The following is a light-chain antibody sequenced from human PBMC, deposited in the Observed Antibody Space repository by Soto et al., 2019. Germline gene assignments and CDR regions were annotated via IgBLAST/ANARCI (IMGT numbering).Light chain of an antibody. Sequence: DIQMTQSPSTLSASVGDSVTITCRASQTVTKWLAWYQQKPGKAPRLLIYDASSLESGVPSGFSGSGSGTEFTITISSLQPDDFATYYCEQYNSYWTFGQGTKVEIK. J-gene: IGKJ1*01. CDR3: EQYNSYWT. CDR2: DAS. CDR1: QTVTKW. V-gene: IGKV1-5*01.